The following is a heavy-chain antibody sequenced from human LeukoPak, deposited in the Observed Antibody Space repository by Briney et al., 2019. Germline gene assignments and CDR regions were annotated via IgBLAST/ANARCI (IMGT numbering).Heavy chain of an antibody. CDR1: GYTFSNYG. CDR2: ISVYNGNT. D-gene: IGHD2-21*02. CDR3: ARVTCGGDCRGHYYDYYMDV. V-gene: IGHV1-18*01. J-gene: IGHJ6*03. Sequence: ASVKVSCKASGYTFSNYGISWVRQAPGQGLEWMGWISVYNGNTNYAQKVQGRVTMTTDTSTNTAYMELRSLRSDDTAVYYCARVTCGGDCRGHYYDYYMDVWGKGTTVTISS.